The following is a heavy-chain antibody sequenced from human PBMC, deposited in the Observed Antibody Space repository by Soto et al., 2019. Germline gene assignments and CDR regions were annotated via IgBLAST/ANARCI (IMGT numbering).Heavy chain of an antibody. D-gene: IGHD3-16*01. J-gene: IGHJ4*02. CDR1: GFTFSSYA. V-gene: IGHV3-23*01. CDR3: AKDRGEWDGDDY. Sequence: EVQLLESGGGLVQPGGSLRLSCAASGFTFSSYAMSWVRQAPGKGLEWVSGTSGSGGSTYYADSVKGRFTISRDNSKNTLYLQMNSLRAEDTAVYYCAKDRGEWDGDDYRGQGTLVTVSS. CDR2: TSGSGGST.